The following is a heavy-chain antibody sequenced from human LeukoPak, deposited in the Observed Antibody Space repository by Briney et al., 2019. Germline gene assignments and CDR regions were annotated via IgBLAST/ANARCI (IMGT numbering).Heavy chain of an antibody. CDR2: MYHSGST. V-gene: IGHV4-59*11. Sequence: QPSETLSLTCTVSGGSISSHYWSWIRQPPGKGLEWIGYMYHSGSTNYNPSLKSRVTISVDTSKNQFSLELSSVTAADTAVYYCARHSAHASTNDAFDIWGQGTMVTVSS. CDR3: ARHSAHASTNDAFDI. D-gene: IGHD2-2*01. J-gene: IGHJ3*02. CDR1: GGSISSHY.